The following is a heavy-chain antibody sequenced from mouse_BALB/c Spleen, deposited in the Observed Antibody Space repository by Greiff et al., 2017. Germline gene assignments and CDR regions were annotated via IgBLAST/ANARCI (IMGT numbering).Heavy chain of an antibody. CDR1: GFTFSSYA. V-gene: IGHV5-6-5*01. CDR3: ARGSANYGSSYGYFDV. J-gene: IGHJ1*01. Sequence: EVHLVESGGGLVKPGGSLKLSCAASGFTFSSYAMSWVRQTPEKRLEWVASISSGGSTYYPDSVKGRFTISRDNARNILYLQMSSLRSEDTAMYYCARGSANYGSSYGYFDVWGAGTTVTVSS. D-gene: IGHD1-1*01. CDR2: ISSGGST.